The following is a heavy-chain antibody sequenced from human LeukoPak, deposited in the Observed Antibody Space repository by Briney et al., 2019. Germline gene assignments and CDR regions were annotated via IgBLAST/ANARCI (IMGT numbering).Heavy chain of an antibody. V-gene: IGHV4-59*01. D-gene: IGHD1-26*01. CDR1: GGSITNYY. CDR2: IYSSGTT. Sequence: SETLSLTCTVSGGSITNYYWTWIRQPPGKGLEWIGYIYSSGTTNYNPSLKSRVTMSVDTSKNRFSLKLSSVTAADTAMYYCARDGSYYAYWGQGILVTVSS. CDR3: ARDGSYYAY. J-gene: IGHJ4*02.